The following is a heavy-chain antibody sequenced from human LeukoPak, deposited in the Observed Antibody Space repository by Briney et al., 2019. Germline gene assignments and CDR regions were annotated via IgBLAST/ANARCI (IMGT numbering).Heavy chain of an antibody. Sequence: GGSLRLSCAASGFTFSSYSMTWVRQAPGKGLEWVSSIKGRFTISRDNAKNSLYLQMTSLRAEDTAMYYCARAQTGHDFWIVDVWGQGTTVTVSS. V-gene: IGHV3-21*01. CDR2: I. J-gene: IGHJ6*02. CDR3: ARAQTGHDFWIVDV. D-gene: IGHD3-3*01. CDR1: GFTFSSYS.